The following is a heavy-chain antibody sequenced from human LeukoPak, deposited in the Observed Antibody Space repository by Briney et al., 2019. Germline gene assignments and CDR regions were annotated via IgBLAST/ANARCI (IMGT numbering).Heavy chain of an antibody. V-gene: IGHV4-39*01. D-gene: IGHD3-10*01. CDR2: IYYSGST. CDR3: ARLGGEDY. CDR1: GGSISSSNYY. Sequence: SETLSLTCTVSGGSISSSNYYWGWIRQPPGKGLEWIGSIYYSGSTYYNPSLKSRVTISVDTSKNQFSLKLSSVTAAHTAVYYCARLGGEDYWGQGTLVTVSS. J-gene: IGHJ4*02.